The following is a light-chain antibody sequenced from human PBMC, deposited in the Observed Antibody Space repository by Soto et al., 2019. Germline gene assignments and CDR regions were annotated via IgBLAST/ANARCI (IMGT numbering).Light chain of an antibody. V-gene: IGKV4-1*01. CDR1: QSVLYSPNNKNY. J-gene: IGKJ1*01. CDR2: WAS. Sequence: DIVMTQSPDSLAVSLGERATINCKSSQSVLYSPNNKNYLAWYQQKPGQPPKLLVYWASTRESGVPDRFSGSGSGTDFTLTISSLQAEDAAVYYCHQYNSAPQTFVQGTKVEIK. CDR3: HQYNSAPQT.